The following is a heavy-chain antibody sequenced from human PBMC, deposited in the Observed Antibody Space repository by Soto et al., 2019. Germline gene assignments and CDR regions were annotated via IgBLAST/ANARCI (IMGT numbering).Heavy chain of an antibody. Sequence: SETLSLTFSVSGGSISSFTYYWGWIRQPPGKGLAWIGTVYYNENTYYNPSLTSRVTITVDTAKNQFSLNLRSVTAADTAMYFCARRARYYGSRGCCDPWGRRTRVTVSS. J-gene: IGHJ5*02. CDR3: ARRARYYGSRGCCDP. D-gene: IGHD3-10*01. V-gene: IGHV4-39*01. CDR1: GGSISSFTYY. CDR2: VYYNENT.